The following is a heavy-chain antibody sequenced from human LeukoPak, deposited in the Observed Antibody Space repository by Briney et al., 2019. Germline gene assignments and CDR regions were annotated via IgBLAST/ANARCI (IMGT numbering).Heavy chain of an antibody. V-gene: IGHV3-30*02. Sequence: PGGSLRLSCAASGFIFSSFGMHWVRQAPGKGLEWVALIRYDGSNKYYVDSVKGRFTISRDNSKNTLYLQMNSLRAEDMAVYYCTRDRDGVDVWGQGTTVTVSS. CDR1: GFIFSSFG. J-gene: IGHJ6*02. CDR3: TRDRDGVDV. CDR2: IRYDGSNK.